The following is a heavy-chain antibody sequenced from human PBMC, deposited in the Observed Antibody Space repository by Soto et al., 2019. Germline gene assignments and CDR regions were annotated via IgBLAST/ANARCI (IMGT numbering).Heavy chain of an antibody. V-gene: IGHV3-21*01. CDR3: AREDGVVGSSSAFDH. CDR1: GFTLSTYT. D-gene: IGHD1-26*01. J-gene: IGHJ4*02. CDR2: INGRSNYV. Sequence: EVQVVESGGGLVKPGGSLRLSCVFSGFTLSTYTMNWVRQAPGKGLEWVSSINGRSNYVYYADSVKGRFTISRDNAKNSLYLHMNRLRAEDTAIYYCAREDGVVGSSSAFDHWGLGTLVTVSS.